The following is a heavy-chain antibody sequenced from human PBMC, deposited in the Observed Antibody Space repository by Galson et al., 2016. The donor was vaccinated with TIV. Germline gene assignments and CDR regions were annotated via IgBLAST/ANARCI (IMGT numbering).Heavy chain of an antibody. CDR1: GFTLPNYG. D-gene: IGHD1-26*01. V-gene: IGHV3-33*01. Sequence: SLRLSCATPGFTLPNYGMTWVRQAPGKGLEWVAVIWYDGTNTHYADSVKGRFTISKDNSENTLNLQMNTLIAEDTAVYYCARTGANTLYSGGYGDDDGFDFWGQGTMVTVSS. J-gene: IGHJ3*01. CDR2: IWYDGTNT. CDR3: ARTGANTLYSGGYGDDDGFDF.